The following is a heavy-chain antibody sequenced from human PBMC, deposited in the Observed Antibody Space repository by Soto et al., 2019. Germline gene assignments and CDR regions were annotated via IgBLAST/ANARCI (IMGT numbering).Heavy chain of an antibody. Sequence: EVQVLESGGGLVQPGGSLRLSCAGSGFTFINYAMNWVRQAPGKGLEWVSSISGGGDAAFFPDSVRGRFTISRDNSKNTVNLQMTSLGVDATAVYYCARKILGSTTRPNYWYFDLWGRGTLVTVSS. J-gene: IGHJ2*01. V-gene: IGHV3-23*01. CDR3: ARKILGSTTRPNYWYFDL. D-gene: IGHD7-27*01. CDR1: GFTFINYA. CDR2: ISGGGDAA.